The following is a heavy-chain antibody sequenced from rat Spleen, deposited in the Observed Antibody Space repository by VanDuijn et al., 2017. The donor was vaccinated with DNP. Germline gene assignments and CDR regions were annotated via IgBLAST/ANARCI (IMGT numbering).Heavy chain of an antibody. CDR3: TTDAAY. Sequence: EVQLVESGGGLVQPGRSLKLSCAASGFTFSNYGMAWVRQAPTKGLEWVATILYDGTQTHYRDSVKGRFTISRDNAKSSLYLQMDSLRSEDTATYYCTTDAAYWGQGTLVTVSS. J-gene: IGHJ3*01. V-gene: IGHV5-20*01. CDR1: GFTFSNYG. CDR2: ILYDGTQT.